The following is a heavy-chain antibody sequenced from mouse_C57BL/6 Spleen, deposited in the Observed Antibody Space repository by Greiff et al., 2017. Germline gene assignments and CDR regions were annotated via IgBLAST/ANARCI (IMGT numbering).Heavy chain of an antibody. V-gene: IGHV1-26*01. J-gene: IGHJ1*03. Sequence: VQLQQSGPELVKPGASVKISCKASGYTFTDYYMNWVKQSHGKSLEWIGDINPNNGGTSYNQKFKGKATVTVDESSSTAYMELRSLTSEDSAVDYCARGGSSCWYFDVWGTGTTVTVSS. D-gene: IGHD1-1*01. CDR1: GYTFTDYY. CDR2: INPNNGGT. CDR3: ARGGSSCWYFDV.